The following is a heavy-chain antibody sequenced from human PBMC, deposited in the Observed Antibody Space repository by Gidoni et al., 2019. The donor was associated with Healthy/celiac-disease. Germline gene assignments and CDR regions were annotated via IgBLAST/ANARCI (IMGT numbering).Heavy chain of an antibody. V-gene: IGHV3-64D*06. Sequence: EVQLVELGGGLVQSGGSLRLSCSASGFTFSSYVMHRVRQAPEKGLEYVSAISSNGGSTYYADSVKGRFTISRDNSKNTLYLQMSSLKAEDTAVYYCVKDRNYYDSSGYSLMDVWGKGTTVTVSS. CDR2: ISSNGGST. CDR1: GFTFSSYV. D-gene: IGHD3-22*01. CDR3: VKDRNYYDSSGYSLMDV. J-gene: IGHJ6*03.